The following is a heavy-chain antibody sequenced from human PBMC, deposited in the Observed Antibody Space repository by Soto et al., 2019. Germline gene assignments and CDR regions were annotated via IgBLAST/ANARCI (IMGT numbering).Heavy chain of an antibody. CDR1: GFTFSTYW. D-gene: IGHD1-1*01. CDR2: IKEDGSEK. V-gene: IGHV3-7*01. J-gene: IGHJ4*02. Sequence: EVRLVESGGALAQPGESLRLSCAASGFTFSTYWMSWARQAPGKGLEWVATIKEDGSEKYYVDSVKGRFTISRDNRKHVIEPQRNSLRAEDRTVYCCAISIEGRDNAGAYWGRGTLVTVSS. CDR3: AISIEGRDNAGAY.